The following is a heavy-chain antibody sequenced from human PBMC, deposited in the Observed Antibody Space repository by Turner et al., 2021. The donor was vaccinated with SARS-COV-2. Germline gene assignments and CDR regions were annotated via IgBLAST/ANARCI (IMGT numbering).Heavy chain of an antibody. CDR3: AKGYSYDLDP. V-gene: IGHV3-23*01. Sequence: EVQLLESGGGLVQPVGSLRLSCAASGFTFSSDAMNWVRQAPGKGREWVSGISGGGGSTVYEDSVKGRFTISRDNSKNTLYLQMSSLRAEDTAVYYCAKGYSYDLDPWGQGTLVTVSS. D-gene: IGHD5-18*01. J-gene: IGHJ5*02. CDR1: GFTFSSDA. CDR2: ISGGGGST.